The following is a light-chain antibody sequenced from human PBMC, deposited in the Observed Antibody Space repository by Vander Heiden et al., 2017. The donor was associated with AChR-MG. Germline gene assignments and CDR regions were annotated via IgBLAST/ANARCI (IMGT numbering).Light chain of an antibody. V-gene: IGLV1-44*01. J-gene: IGLJ2*01. CDR3: AAWDDSLNGFVG. CDR2: INN. Sequence: SVLTQPPFASGTPGQRVTISCSGSSSNIGSNTVNWYQQLPGTAPKLLNYINNQRPSGVPDRFSGSKSGTSASLAIRGLQSEDEADYYCAAWDDSLNGFVGFGGGTKLTVL. CDR1: SSNIGSNT.